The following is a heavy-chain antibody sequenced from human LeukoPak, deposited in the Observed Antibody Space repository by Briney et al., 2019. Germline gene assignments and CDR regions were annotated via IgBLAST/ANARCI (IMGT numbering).Heavy chain of an antibody. CDR2: ISSSSSYI. CDR1: GFTFSSYS. Sequence: PGGSLRLSCAASGFTFSSYSMNWVRQAPGKGLEWVSSISSSSSYIYYADSVKGRFTISRDNAKNSLYLQMNSLRAEDTAVYYCAALRSCQVRGYYYYYMDVWGKGTTVTVSS. D-gene: IGHD2-15*01. V-gene: IGHV3-21*01. CDR3: AALRSCQVRGYYYYYMDV. J-gene: IGHJ6*03.